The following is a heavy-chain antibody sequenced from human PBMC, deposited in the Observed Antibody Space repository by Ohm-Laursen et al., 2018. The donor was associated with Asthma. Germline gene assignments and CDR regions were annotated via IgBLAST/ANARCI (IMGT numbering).Heavy chain of an antibody. CDR1: GHIFSSYT. CDR3: ARSGSYRNDAFDI. J-gene: IGHJ3*02. D-gene: IGHD1-26*01. Sequence: ASVKVSCKASGHIFSSYTMQWVRQAPGQGLEWMGWFNSGTGDITYSHKFQGRVTITADESTSTAYMELSSLRSEDTAVYYCARSGSYRNDAFDIWGQGTMVTVSS. V-gene: IGHV1-3*01. CDR2: FNSGTGDI.